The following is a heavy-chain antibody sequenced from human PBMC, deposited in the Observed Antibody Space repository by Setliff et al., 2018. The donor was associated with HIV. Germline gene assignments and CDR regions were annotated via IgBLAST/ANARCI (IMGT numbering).Heavy chain of an antibody. CDR3: ARGGQYYNFWGGYYPIGVYYYCYMDV. Sequence: PSETLSLTCAVSGGTFSLHYYTWIRQSPLRGLEWIGEINHSGGTRYNPSLESRVTMSLDSSRKQFSLRLISVTAADTAVYHCARGGQYYNFWGGYYPIGVYYYCYMDVWGKGTTVTVSS. CDR1: GGTFSLHY. CDR2: INHSGGT. V-gene: IGHV4-34*01. J-gene: IGHJ6*03. D-gene: IGHD3-3*01.